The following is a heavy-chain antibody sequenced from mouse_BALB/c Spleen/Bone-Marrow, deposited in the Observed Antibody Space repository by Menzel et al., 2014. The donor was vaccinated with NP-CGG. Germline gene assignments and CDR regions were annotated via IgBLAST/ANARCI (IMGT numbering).Heavy chain of an antibody. J-gene: IGHJ3*01. CDR1: GYTFSSYW. CDR2: ILPGSGST. V-gene: IGHV1-9*01. D-gene: IGHD4-1*01. Sequence: QVQLKESGAELMKPGASVRISCKATGYTFSSYWIEWVKQGPGHGLEWIGEILPGSGSTNYNEKFKGKATFTADTSSNTAYMQLSSLTSEDSAVYYCARELGDYWGQGTLVTVSA. CDR3: ARELGDY.